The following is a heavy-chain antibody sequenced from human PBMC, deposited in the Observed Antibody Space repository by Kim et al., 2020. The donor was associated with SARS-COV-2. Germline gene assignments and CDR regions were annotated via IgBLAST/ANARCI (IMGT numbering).Heavy chain of an antibody. D-gene: IGHD2-2*01. V-gene: IGHV3-9*01. J-gene: IGHJ6*02. Sequence: KGRFTISRDNAKNSLYLQMNSLRAEDTALYYCAKEYIVVVPAARGYGMDVWGQGTTVTVSS. CDR3: AKEYIVVVPAARGYGMDV.